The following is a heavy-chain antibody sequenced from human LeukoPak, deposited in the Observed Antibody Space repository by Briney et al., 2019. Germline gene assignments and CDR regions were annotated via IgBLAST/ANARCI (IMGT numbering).Heavy chain of an antibody. J-gene: IGHJ5*02. CDR2: INHSGST. V-gene: IGHV4-34*01. Sequence: RTSETLSLTCAVYGVSFSGYYWSWIRQPPGKGLEWVGEINHSGSTTYNPSPKSRLTISVDTSKNQFSLKLSSVTAADTAVYYCARELIGFDPWGQGTLVTVSS. CDR1: GVSFSGYY. D-gene: IGHD2-8*01. CDR3: ARELIGFDP.